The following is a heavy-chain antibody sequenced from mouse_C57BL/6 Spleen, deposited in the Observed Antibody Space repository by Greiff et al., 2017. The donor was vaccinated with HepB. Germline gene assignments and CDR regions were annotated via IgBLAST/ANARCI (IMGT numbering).Heavy chain of an antibody. CDR2: ISDGGSYT. Sequence: DVMLVESGGGLVKPGGSLKLSCAASGFTFSSYAMSWVRQTPEKRLEWVATISDGGSYTYYPNNVKGRFTISRDNAKNNLYLQMSHLKSEDTAMYYCARENYGSSPEYFDVWGTGTTVTVSS. CDR1: GFTFSSYA. V-gene: IGHV5-4*01. J-gene: IGHJ1*03. D-gene: IGHD1-1*01. CDR3: ARENYGSSPEYFDV.